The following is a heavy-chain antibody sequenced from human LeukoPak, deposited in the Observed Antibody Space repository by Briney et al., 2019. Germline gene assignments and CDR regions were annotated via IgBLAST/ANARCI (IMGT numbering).Heavy chain of an antibody. D-gene: IGHD3-22*01. CDR2: INAGNGNT. Sequence: ASVKVSCKASGYTFTSYAMHWVRQAPGQRLEWMGWINAGNGNTKYSQKFQSRVTITRDTSASTAYMELSSLRSEDTAVYYCARDLYYYDSSGYFHYYYYGMDVWGQGTTVTVSS. CDR3: ARDLYYYDSSGYFHYYYYGMDV. J-gene: IGHJ6*02. CDR1: GYTFTSYA. V-gene: IGHV1-3*01.